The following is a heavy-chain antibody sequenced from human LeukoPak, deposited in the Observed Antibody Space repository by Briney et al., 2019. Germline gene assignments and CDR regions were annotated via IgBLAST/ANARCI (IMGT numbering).Heavy chain of an antibody. CDR3: TKDYYDSSAYVPFDY. D-gene: IGHD3-22*01. CDR2: ISASGGGT. J-gene: IGHJ4*02. V-gene: IGHV3-23*01. Sequence: GGSLRLSCAASGFTFSTYAMGWVRQAPGKGLEWVSTISASGGGTYYKDSVKGRFTISRDRSTNTLSLQMNSLRAEDTAVYYCTKDYYDSSAYVPFDYWGQGTLVTVSS. CDR1: GFTFSTYA.